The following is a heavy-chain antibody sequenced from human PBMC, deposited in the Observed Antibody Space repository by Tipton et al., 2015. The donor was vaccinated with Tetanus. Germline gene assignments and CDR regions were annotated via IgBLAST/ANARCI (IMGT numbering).Heavy chain of an antibody. CDR1: GGSFSGNY. D-gene: IGHD3-10*01. Sequence: GLVKPSETLSLTCGVSGGSFSGNYWSWVRQAPGKGLEWIGEINHRGGTMYNPSLKSRVTISGDTSKNQFSLNLTSVTAADTAVYFCARHPPPYYYGSGSYLDYWGQGTPVTVSS. CDR3: ARHPPPYYYGSGSYLDY. CDR2: INHRGGT. J-gene: IGHJ4*02. V-gene: IGHV4-34*01.